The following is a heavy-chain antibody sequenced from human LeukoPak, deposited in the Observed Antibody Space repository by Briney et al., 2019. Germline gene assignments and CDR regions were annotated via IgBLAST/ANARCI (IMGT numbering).Heavy chain of an antibody. J-gene: IGHJ5*02. CDR3: PWGYCTNGVCRWFDR. CDR2: MNPNSGNT. Sequence: GASVKVSCKASGCTFTSYDINWVRQATGQGLEWMGWMNPNSGNTGYAQKFQGRVTMTRNTSISTAYMELSSLRSEDTAVYYCPWGYCTNGVCRWFDRWVEGTLVTDFS. CDR1: GCTFTSYD. V-gene: IGHV1-8*01. D-gene: IGHD2-8*01.